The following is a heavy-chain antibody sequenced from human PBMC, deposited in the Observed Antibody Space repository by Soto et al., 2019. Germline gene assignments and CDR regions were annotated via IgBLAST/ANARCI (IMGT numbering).Heavy chain of an antibody. Sequence: QVHLQESGPGLLKPSQTLSLTCTVSGASISNTGNYWGWIRQSPGKGLEWIGYIYLRGSTSYSPSLWRLLSISVDTSQNQFSLSLNSVTVADTAVYYCARGYYGSGSYFQAYYDYWGQGTLVTVSS. CDR2: IYLRGST. V-gene: IGHV4-31*01. D-gene: IGHD3-10*01. CDR1: GASISNTGNY. CDR3: ARGYYGSGSYFQAYYDY. J-gene: IGHJ4*02.